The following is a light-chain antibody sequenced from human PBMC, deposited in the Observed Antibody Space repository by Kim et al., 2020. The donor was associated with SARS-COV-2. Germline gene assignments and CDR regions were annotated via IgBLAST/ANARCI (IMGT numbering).Light chain of an antibody. J-gene: IGKJ4*01. CDR2: DVT. CDR1: QSLRNTY. Sequence: WCQGEQATPSCRASQSLRNTYLAWYQQKPGQAPRLVMDDVTSKASGSPDGFGGRGSGTDFTLIISRMEPEEFAVYYGQQYGSSLTFGGGTRVDIK. CDR3: QQYGSSLT. V-gene: IGKV3-20*01.